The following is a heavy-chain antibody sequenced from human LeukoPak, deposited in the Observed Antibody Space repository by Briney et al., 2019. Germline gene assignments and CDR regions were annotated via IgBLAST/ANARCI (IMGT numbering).Heavy chain of an antibody. D-gene: IGHD3-9*01. CDR2: IIPIFGTA. CDR1: GGTFNSYA. V-gene: IGHV1-69*13. Sequence: ASVTVSFKASGGTFNSYAISWVRQAPGQGLEWIGGIIPIFGTANYAQKFQGRVTITADESTSTAYMELSSLRSEDTAVYYCARGAGITIFWSALFVDYFDYWGQGTLVTVSS. CDR3: ARGAGITIFWSALFVDYFDY. J-gene: IGHJ4*02.